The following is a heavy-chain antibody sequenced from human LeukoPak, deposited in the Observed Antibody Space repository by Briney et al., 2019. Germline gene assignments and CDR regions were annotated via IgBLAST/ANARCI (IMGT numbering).Heavy chain of an antibody. CDR3: AREGYYYDSSGYLPIDY. J-gene: IGHJ4*02. V-gene: IGHV4-61*02. Sequence: SQTLSLTCTVSGGSISSGSYYWSWIRQPAGKGLEWIGRIYTSGSTNYNPSLKSRVTISVDTSKNQFSLKLSSVTAADTAVYYCAREGYYYDSSGYLPIDYWGQGTLVTVSS. D-gene: IGHD3-22*01. CDR2: IYTSGST. CDR1: GGSISSGSYY.